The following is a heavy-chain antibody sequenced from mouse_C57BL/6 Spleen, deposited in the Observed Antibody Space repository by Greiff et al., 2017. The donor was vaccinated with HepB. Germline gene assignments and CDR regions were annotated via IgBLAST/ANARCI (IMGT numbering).Heavy chain of an antibody. CDR1: GYAFSSSW. J-gene: IGHJ2*01. V-gene: IGHV1-82*01. CDR2: IYPGDGDT. D-gene: IGHD1-1*01. Sequence: QVQLQQSGPELVKPGASVKISCKASGYAFSSSWMNWVKQRPGKGLEWIGRIYPGDGDTNYNGKFKGKATLTADKSSSTAYMQLSSLTSEDSAVYFCARRGKLFYYGSSEDYFDYWGQGTTLTVSS. CDR3: ARRGKLFYYGSSEDYFDY.